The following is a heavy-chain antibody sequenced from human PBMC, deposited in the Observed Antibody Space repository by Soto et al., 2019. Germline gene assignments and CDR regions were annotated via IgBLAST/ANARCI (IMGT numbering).Heavy chain of an antibody. Sequence: VQLVESGGGVVQPGRSLRLSCAASGFTFNNYAMHWVRQAPGKGLEWVAVMSYDGSNKFYADSVTGRFTVSRDNSKNTLYLQMNSLRAEDSAVYYCAKDKNDFWSGQRFLDSWGQGTLVTVSS. CDR3: AKDKNDFWSGQRFLDS. D-gene: IGHD3-3*01. V-gene: IGHV3-30*18. CDR2: MSYDGSNK. CDR1: GFTFNNYA. J-gene: IGHJ4*02.